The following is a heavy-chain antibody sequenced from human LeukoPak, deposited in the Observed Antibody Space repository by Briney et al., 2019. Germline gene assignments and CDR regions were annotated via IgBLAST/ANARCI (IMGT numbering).Heavy chain of an antibody. V-gene: IGHV3-9*03. D-gene: IGHD1-26*01. CDR3: AKGRGVGSYAPRGFDY. CDR1: GFTFDDYA. Sequence: GGSLRLSCAASGFTFDDYAMHWVRQAPGKGLEWVSGISWNSGSIGYADSVKGRFTISRDNAKNSLYLQMNSLRAEDMVLYYCAKGRGVGSYAPRGFDYWGQGTLVTVSS. J-gene: IGHJ4*02. CDR2: ISWNSGSI.